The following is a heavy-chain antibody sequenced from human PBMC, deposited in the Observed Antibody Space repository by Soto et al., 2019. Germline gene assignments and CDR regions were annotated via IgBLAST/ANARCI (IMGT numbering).Heavy chain of an antibody. V-gene: IGHV3-11*01. Sequence: QVQLVESGGGLVKPGGSLRLSCAASGIVFSDYMSWVRQAPGKGLEWLSYISGSGRTIYSADSVKGRFTISRDNATNSLYLQMNTVRTEDTAVYYCARLPFPWGGFDPWGQGTLVTVSS. D-gene: IGHD3-16*01. CDR1: GIVFSDY. CDR3: ARLPFPWGGFDP. J-gene: IGHJ5*02. CDR2: ISGSGRTI.